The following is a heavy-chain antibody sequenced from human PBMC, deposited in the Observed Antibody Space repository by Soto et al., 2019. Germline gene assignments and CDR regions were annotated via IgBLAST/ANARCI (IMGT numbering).Heavy chain of an antibody. V-gene: IGHV4-59*08. CDR2: IYYSGST. CDR3: ARLTRRELYSGYDYYYMDV. CDR1: GGSISSYY. D-gene: IGHD5-12*01. Sequence: SETLSLTCTVSGGSISSYYWSWIRQPPGKGLEWIGYIYYSGSTNYNPSLKSRVTISVDTSKNQFSLKLSSVTAADTAVYYCARLTRRELYSGYDYYYMDVWGKGTTVTVSS. J-gene: IGHJ6*03.